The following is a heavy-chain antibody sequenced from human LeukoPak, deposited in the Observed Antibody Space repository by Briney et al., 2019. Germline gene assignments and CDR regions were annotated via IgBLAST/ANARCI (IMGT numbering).Heavy chain of an antibody. CDR2: IIPISGTT. CDR3: ARKWRLGGNWFDP. V-gene: IGHV1-69*13. J-gene: IGHJ5*02. CDR1: GGTFTSYA. D-gene: IGHD1-26*01. Sequence: SVKVSCKTSGGTFTSYAITWVRQAPGQGLEWMGKIIPISGTTNYAQKFQGRVTFTADESTSTAYMELSSLRSEDTALYYCARKWRLGGNWFDPWVQGTLVTVSS.